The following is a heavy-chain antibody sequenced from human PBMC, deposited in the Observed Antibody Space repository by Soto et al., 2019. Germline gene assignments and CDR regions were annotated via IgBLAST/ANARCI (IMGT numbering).Heavy chain of an antibody. Sequence: QVQLVESGGGVVQPGRSLRLSCAASGFTVSSDGMHWVRQAPGKGLEWVAVIWYDGSNKYYADSVKGRFTISRDNSKNTLYLQMNSLRAEDTAVYYCARGYYSSSYSFDSWGQGTLVTVSS. J-gene: IGHJ4*02. CDR2: IWYDGSNK. CDR1: GFTVSSDG. D-gene: IGHD6-6*01. CDR3: ARGYYSSSYSFDS. V-gene: IGHV3-33*01.